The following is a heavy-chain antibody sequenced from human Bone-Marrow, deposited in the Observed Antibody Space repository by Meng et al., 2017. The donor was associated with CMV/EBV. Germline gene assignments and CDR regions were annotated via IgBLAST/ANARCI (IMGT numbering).Heavy chain of an antibody. CDR3: AREVGTYGDYSLDY. Sequence: SETLSLTCTVSGGSISSSSYYWGWIRQPPGKGLEWIGSIYYSGSTYYNPSLKSRVTISVDTSKNQFSLKLSSVTAADTAVYYCAREVGTYGDYSLDYWGQGNLVNVAS. D-gene: IGHD4-17*01. CDR1: GGSISSSSYY. CDR2: IYYSGST. J-gene: IGHJ4*02. V-gene: IGHV4-39*07.